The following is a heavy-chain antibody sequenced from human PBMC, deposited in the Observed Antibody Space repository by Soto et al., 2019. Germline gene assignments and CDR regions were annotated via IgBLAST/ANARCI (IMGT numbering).Heavy chain of an antibody. V-gene: IGHV4-39*01. CDR2: IYYSGST. CDR3: ARLGKGSYDYFDY. Sequence: QLQLQESGPGLVKPSETLSLTCTVSGGSISSSSYYWGWIRQPPGKGLEWIGSIYYSGSTYYNPSLKSLVTISVDTSKNQFSLKLSSVTAADTAVYYCARLGKGSYDYFDYWGQGTLVTVSS. J-gene: IGHJ4*02. D-gene: IGHD3-16*01. CDR1: GGSISSSSYY.